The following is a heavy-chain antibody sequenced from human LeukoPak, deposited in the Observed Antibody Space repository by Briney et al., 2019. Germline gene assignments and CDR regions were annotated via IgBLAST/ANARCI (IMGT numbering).Heavy chain of an antibody. Sequence: ASVKVSCKASGGTFSSYAISWVRQAPGQGLEWMGGIIPIFGTANYAQKFQGRVTITADKSTSTAYMELSSLRSEDTAVYYCARGFTIFGGTFDYWGQGTLVTVSS. J-gene: IGHJ4*02. CDR1: GGTFSSYA. D-gene: IGHD3-3*01. V-gene: IGHV1-69*06. CDR3: ARGFTIFGGTFDY. CDR2: IIPIFGTA.